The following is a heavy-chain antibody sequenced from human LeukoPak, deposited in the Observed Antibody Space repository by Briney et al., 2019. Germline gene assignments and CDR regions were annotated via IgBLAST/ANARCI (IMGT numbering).Heavy chain of an antibody. V-gene: IGHV3-23*01. Sequence: GGSLRLSCAASGFTFRNYAITWVRQAPGKGLEWVSAITGNGISTYYADSVKGRFTISRDNPKNTLYLQMHSLRAEDTAIYYCAKVTGGDMITYGGLDYWGQGTLVTVSS. CDR2: ITGNGIST. CDR1: GFTFRNYA. CDR3: AKVTGGDMITYGGLDY. D-gene: IGHD3-16*01. J-gene: IGHJ4*02.